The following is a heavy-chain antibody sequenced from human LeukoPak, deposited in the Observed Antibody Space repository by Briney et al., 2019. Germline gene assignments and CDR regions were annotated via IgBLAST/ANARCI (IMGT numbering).Heavy chain of an antibody. CDR3: ARDTYGGSYFPLPY. J-gene: IGHJ4*02. CDR2: LSPKSGAT. D-gene: IGHD1-26*01. CDR1: GYTFSGYY. V-gene: IGHV1-2*02. Sequence: GAPVKVSCKASGYTFSGYYVRWVRQASGQGLEWMGWLSPKSGATKYAQKFQGRVTLTRDLSLSTAYMELNSLTSDDTAVYYCARDTYGGSYFPLPYWGQGALVTVSS.